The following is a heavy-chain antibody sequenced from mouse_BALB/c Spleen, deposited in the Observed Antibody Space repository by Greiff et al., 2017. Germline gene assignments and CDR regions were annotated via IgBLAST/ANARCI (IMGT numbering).Heavy chain of an antibody. J-gene: IGHJ4*01. CDR3: ARDKGYGSSEGLYYYAMDY. Sequence: DVMLVESGGGLVKPGGSLKLSCAASGFTFSSYAMSWVRQSPEKRLEWVAEISSGGSYTYYPDTVTGRFTISRDNAKNTLYLEMSSLRSEDTAMYYCARDKGYGSSEGLYYYAMDYWGQGTSVTVSS. CDR1: GFTFSSYA. CDR2: ISSGGSYT. V-gene: IGHV5-9-4*01. D-gene: IGHD1-1*01.